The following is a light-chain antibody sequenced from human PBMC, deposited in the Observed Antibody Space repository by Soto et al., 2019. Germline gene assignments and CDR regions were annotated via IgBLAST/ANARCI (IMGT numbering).Light chain of an antibody. Sequence: DIQMTQSPSTLSTSVGDRVTITCRASQSISSWLAWYQQKPGKAPKLLIYGASSLEGGVPSRFGGSGSGTEFTLTISSLQPDDFATYYCQRYKTYPWTFGQGTKVEIK. CDR1: QSISSW. CDR3: QRYKTYPWT. CDR2: GAS. V-gene: IGKV1-5*03. J-gene: IGKJ1*01.